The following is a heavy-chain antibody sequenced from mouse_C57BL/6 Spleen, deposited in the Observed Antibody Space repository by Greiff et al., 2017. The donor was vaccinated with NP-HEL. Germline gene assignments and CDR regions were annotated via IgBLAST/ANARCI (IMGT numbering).Heavy chain of an antibody. D-gene: IGHD2-1*01. J-gene: IGHJ2*01. V-gene: IGHV1-64*01. CDR1: GYTFTSYW. CDR2: IHPNSGST. Sequence: QVQLQQPGAELVKPGASVKLPCKASGYTFTSYWMHWVKQRPGQGLEWIGMIHPNSGSTNYNEKFKSKATLTVDKSSSTAYMQLSSLTSEDSAVYYCARLMDYGNSFDYWGQGTTLTVSS. CDR3: ARLMDYGNSFDY.